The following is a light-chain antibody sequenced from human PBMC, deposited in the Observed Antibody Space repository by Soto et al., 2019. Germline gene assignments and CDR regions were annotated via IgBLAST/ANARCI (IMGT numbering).Light chain of an antibody. CDR3: QQYSSVPV. J-gene: IGKJ3*01. CDR1: QDIRNF. V-gene: IGKV1-27*01. CDR2: AAS. Sequence: DIQMTQSPTSLSASVGDRVTITCRASQDIRNFVAWYQQKPGKARKLLIYAASTLQSGVPSRFSGSGSGTDFTLTINSLQPEDVATYSCQQYSSVPVFGPGTKVEIK.